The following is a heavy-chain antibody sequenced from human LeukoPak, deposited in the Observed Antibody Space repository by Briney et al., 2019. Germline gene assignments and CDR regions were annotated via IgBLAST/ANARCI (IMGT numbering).Heavy chain of an antibody. V-gene: IGHV4-39*07. CDR1: GGSISSSSYY. J-gene: IGHJ5*01. CDR2: IYYSGST. Sequence: SETLSLTCPVSGGSISSSSYYWGWIRQPPGKGLEWIGRIYYSGSTHYNPSLKSRVTISVDTSYHQFCVKLRPLTAPDTAVYFCARVEILRGYSYSFNWFDPWGQETLVTVSS. CDR3: ARVEILRGYSYSFNWFDP. D-gene: IGHD5-18*01.